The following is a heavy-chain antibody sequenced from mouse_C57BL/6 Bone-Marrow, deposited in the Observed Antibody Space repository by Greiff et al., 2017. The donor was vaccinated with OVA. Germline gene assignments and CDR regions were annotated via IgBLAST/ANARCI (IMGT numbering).Heavy chain of an antibody. CDR3: ARTLPYYAMDY. CDR2: IDPSDSYT. J-gene: IGHJ4*01. Sequence: VQLQQPGAELVMPGASVKLSCKASGYTFTSYWMHWVKQRPGPGLEWIGEIDPSDSYTNYNQKFKGKSTLTVDKSSSTAYMQLSSLTSEDSAVYYCARTLPYYAMDYWGQGTSVTVSS. CDR1: GYTFTSYW. V-gene: IGHV1-69*01.